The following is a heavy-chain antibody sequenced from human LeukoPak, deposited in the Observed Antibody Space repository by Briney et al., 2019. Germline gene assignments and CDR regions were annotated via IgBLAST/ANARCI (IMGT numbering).Heavy chain of an antibody. CDR1: GFTFSRYA. J-gene: IGHJ3*02. D-gene: IGHD3-16*01. CDR3: VHRGGFEGDAAFDI. CDR2: ISNNVGST. Sequence: GGSLRLSCSASGFTFSRYAIHWVRQAPGKGLEYVSAISNNVGSTYYADSVMGRFTISRDNSKNTLYLQMSSLRNADTAVYYCVHRGGFEGDAAFDIWGQGTMVTVSS. V-gene: IGHV3-64D*09.